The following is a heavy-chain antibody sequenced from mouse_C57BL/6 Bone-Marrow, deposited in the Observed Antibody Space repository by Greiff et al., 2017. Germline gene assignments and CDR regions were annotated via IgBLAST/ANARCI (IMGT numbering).Heavy chain of an antibody. J-gene: IGHJ2*01. D-gene: IGHD2-3*01. Sequence: VQLQESGPELVRPGASVKISCKAPGYTFTSHWMEWVRQRPGHGLEWIGEIFPGSGSTYYNEKFKGKATLTVDTSSSTDYMQLISLTSEDSAVXLCARDDDYSPFDYWGQGTTLTVSS. CDR2: IFPGSGST. V-gene: IGHV1-56*01. CDR3: ARDDDYSPFDY. CDR1: GYTFTSHW.